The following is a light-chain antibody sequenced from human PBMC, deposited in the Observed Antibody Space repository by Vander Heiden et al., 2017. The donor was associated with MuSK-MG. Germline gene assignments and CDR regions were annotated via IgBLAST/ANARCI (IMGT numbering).Light chain of an antibody. CDR1: QGISSY. CDR2: AAS. Sequence: DIQLTQSPSFLSASVGDRVTITCRASQGISSYLAWYQQKPGKAPKLLIYAASTLQSGVPSRYSDSGSRTEFTLTISSLQPEDFATYYCQQLNSYLFTFGHGTKVDIK. CDR3: QQLNSYLFT. V-gene: IGKV1-9*01. J-gene: IGKJ3*01.